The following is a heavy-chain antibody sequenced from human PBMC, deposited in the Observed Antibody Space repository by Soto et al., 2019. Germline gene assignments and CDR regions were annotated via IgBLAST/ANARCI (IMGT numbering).Heavy chain of an antibody. V-gene: IGHV3-66*01. CDR3: ARDNLGYSSGWYRFAY. D-gene: IGHD6-19*01. CDR2: IYSGGST. J-gene: IGHJ4*02. Sequence: PGGPMRLSXAASGLTGSSNYMSWVSKEPGKGLEWVSVIYSGGSTYYADSVKGRFTISRDNSENTLYLQMNSLRAEDTAVYYFARDNLGYSSGWYRFAYWGQGTQVTVSS. CDR1: GLTGSSNY.